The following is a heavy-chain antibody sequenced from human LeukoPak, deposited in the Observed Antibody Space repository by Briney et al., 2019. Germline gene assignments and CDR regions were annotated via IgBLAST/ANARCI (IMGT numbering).Heavy chain of an antibody. Sequence: SETQSLTCAVYGGSFSGYYWSWIRQPPGKGLEWIGEINHSGSTNYNPSLKSRVTISVDTSKNQFSLKLSSVTAADTAVYYCAKDSSGLVSAFDPWGQGTLVTVSS. J-gene: IGHJ5*02. CDR2: INHSGST. D-gene: IGHD3-22*01. CDR3: AKDSSGLVSAFDP. CDR1: GGSFSGYY. V-gene: IGHV4-34*01.